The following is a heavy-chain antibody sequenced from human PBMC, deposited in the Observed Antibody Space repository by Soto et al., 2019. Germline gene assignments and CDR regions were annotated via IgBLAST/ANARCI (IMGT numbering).Heavy chain of an antibody. Sequence: PSETLSLTCTLSGASITSTTYFWAWIRKPPGKGLEWVDSIYYSGKTHYNPSLKSRVTISVDRSKNQFSLQMSSVTAADTAVYYCEKNLPRTGRFDYWGQGSLVTVSS. CDR3: EKNLPRTGRFDY. J-gene: IGHJ4*02. CDR2: IYYSGKT. V-gene: IGHV4-39*01. CDR1: GASITSTTYF.